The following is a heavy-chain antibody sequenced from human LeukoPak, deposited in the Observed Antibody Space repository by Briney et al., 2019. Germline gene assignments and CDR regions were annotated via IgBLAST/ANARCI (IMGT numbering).Heavy chain of an antibody. D-gene: IGHD3-9*01. V-gene: IGHV1-8*01. Sequence: ASVKVSCKASGYTFTSYDINWVRQATGQGLEWMGWMNPNSGNTGYAQKFQGRVTMTRNTSISTAYMELSRLRSDDTAVYYCATKNNYDILTGYFGIDYWGQGTLVTVSS. CDR2: MNPNSGNT. CDR3: ATKNNYDILTGYFGIDY. J-gene: IGHJ4*02. CDR1: GYTFTSYD.